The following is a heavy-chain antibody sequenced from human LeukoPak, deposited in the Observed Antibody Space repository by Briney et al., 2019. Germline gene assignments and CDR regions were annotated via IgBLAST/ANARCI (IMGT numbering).Heavy chain of an antibody. D-gene: IGHD3-3*01. J-gene: IGHJ3*02. V-gene: IGHV4-4*07. Sequence: SETLSLTCTVSGGSISSYYWSWIRQPAGKGLEWIGRIYTSGSTNYNPSLKSRVTMSVDTSKNQFSLKLSSVTAADTAVYYCAREQYDFWSGYYGGGAFDIWGQGTMVTVSS. CDR2: IYTSGST. CDR1: GGSISSYY. CDR3: AREQYDFWSGYYGGGAFDI.